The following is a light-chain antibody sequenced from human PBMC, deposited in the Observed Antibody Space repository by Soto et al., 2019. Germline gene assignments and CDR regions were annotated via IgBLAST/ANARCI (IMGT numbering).Light chain of an antibody. V-gene: IGLV2-14*01. Sequence: QSALTHPASVYGSPGQSITISCTGTSSDVGGYNYVSWYQQHPGKAPKVIIFDVSNRPSGLSYRFSGSKSGNTASLRITGLQAEDEADYYCSSFTSSSPYVFGTGTKLTVL. J-gene: IGLJ1*01. CDR1: SSDVGGYNY. CDR3: SSFTSSSPYV. CDR2: DVS.